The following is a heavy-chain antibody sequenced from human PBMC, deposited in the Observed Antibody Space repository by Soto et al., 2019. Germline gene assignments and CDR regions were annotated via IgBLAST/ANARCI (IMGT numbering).Heavy chain of an antibody. V-gene: IGHV3-23*01. D-gene: IGHD2-2*01. CDR3: AKEVSCSSTSCYAGNWFHP. CDR2: ISGSGGST. CDR1: GFTFSSYA. Sequence: EVQLLESGGGLVQPGGSLRLSCAASGFTFSSYAMSWVRQAPGKGLEWVSAISGSGGSTYYADSVKGRFTISRDNSKNTLYLQMNSLGAEDTAVYYCAKEVSCSSTSCYAGNWFHPWGQGTLVTVSS. J-gene: IGHJ5*02.